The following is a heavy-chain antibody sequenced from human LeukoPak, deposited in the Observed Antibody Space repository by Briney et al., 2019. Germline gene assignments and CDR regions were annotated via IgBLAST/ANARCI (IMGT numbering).Heavy chain of an antibody. Sequence: SQTLSLTCTVSGGSISSGSYYWSWIRQPPGKGLEWIGEINHSGSTNYNPSLKSRVTISVDTSKNQFSLKLSSVTAADTAVYYCARQIPTVTTHLYYYYYMDVWGKGTTVTISS. D-gene: IGHD4-17*01. CDR1: GGSISSGSYY. J-gene: IGHJ6*03. CDR3: ARQIPTVTTHLYYYYYMDV. CDR2: INHSGST. V-gene: IGHV4-39*01.